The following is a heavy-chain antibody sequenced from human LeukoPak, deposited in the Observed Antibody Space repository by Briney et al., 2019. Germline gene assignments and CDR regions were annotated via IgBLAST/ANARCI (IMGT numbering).Heavy chain of an antibody. CDR3: ARGGVGCFDY. Sequence: GGSLRLSCAASGFIFKTYTMTWVRQAPGKGLEWVSSITGDCKYITYADSVKGRLTISRDNAKNTVYLQMNSLRVEDTAVYYCARGGVGCFDYWGQGALVIVSS. V-gene: IGHV3-21*01. CDR1: GFIFKTYT. J-gene: IGHJ4*02. D-gene: IGHD6-19*01. CDR2: ITGDCKYI.